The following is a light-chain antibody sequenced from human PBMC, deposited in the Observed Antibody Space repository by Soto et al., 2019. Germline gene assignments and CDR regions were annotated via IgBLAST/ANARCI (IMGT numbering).Light chain of an antibody. J-gene: IGKJ4*01. V-gene: IGKV3-11*01. CDR1: QIINTY. Sequence: EIVLTQSPTNLSLSLGERATLSCRASQIINTYLVWYQQKPGQAPRLLIYDASKRATGIPDRFSGSGSGTDFTLTISSLAPEDFALYYCQQRNSWPRAFGGGTKVEIK. CDR2: DAS. CDR3: QQRNSWPRA.